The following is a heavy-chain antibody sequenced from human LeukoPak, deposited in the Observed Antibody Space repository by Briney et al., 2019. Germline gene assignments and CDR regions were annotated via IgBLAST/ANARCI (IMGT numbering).Heavy chain of an antibody. CDR3: ARSWRSNPDY. CDR1: GYTFTVYY. V-gene: IGHV1-2*02. D-gene: IGHD6-13*01. Sequence: SVTVSCKASGYTFTVYYIHWLRQAPGQGLEWMGWINPNSGGTNYAQKFQGRVTMTRDTSISTAYMELSRLRSDDTAVYYCARSWRSNPDYWGQGTLVTVSS. J-gene: IGHJ4*02. CDR2: INPNSGGT.